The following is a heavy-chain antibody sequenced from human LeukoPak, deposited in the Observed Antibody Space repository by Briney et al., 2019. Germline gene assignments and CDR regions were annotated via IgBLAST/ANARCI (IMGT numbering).Heavy chain of an antibody. V-gene: IGHV3-11*01. J-gene: IGHJ3*02. CDR2: ISSSGSTI. D-gene: IGHD5-24*01. CDR1: GFTFSDYY. CDR3: ARDKSGVEMASHDAFDI. Sequence: GGSLRLSCAASGFTFSDYYMSWIRQAPGKGLEWVSYISSSGSTIYYADSVKGRFTISRDSAKNSLYLQMNSLRAEDTAVYYCARDKSGVEMASHDAFDIWGQGTPVTVSS.